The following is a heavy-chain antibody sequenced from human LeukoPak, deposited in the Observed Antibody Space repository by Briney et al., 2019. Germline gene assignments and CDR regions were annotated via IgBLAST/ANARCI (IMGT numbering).Heavy chain of an antibody. CDR1: GFTVSSNY. CDR2: IYSGGST. CDR3: ATSGYGDYRTY. Sequence: SGGSLRLSCAASGFTVSSNYMSRVRQAPGKGLEWVSVIYSGGSTYYADSVKGRFTISRDNSKNTLYLQMNSLRAEDTAVYYCATSGYGDYRTYWGQGTLVTVSS. J-gene: IGHJ4*02. V-gene: IGHV3-53*01. D-gene: IGHD4-17*01.